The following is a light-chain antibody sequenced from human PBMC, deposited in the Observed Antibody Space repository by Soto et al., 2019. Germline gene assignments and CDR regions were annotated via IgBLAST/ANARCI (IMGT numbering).Light chain of an antibody. Sequence: ILSTQPPVTLSLSPGERATLSCRASQSVSSNYLAWYRQRPGQAPRLVIHGASSRATGIPDRFSGSGSGTDFTLTISGLEPEDFAVYYCHQYGSSPQTFGQGTKVDIK. J-gene: IGKJ1*01. V-gene: IGKV3-20*01. CDR3: HQYGSSPQT. CDR2: GAS. CDR1: QSVSSNY.